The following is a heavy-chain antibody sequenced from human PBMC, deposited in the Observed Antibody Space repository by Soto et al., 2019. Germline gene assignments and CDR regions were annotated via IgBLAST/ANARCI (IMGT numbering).Heavy chain of an antibody. V-gene: IGHV1-2*04. D-gene: IGHD4-17*01. J-gene: IGHJ4*02. Sequence: GASVKVSCKASGYTFTGYYMHWVRQAPGQGLEWMGWINPNSGGTNYAQKFQGWVTMTRDTSISTAYMELSRLRSDDTAVYYCARGAPYGRYYFDYWGQGTLVTVSS. CDR3: ARGAPYGRYYFDY. CDR1: GYTFTGYY. CDR2: INPNSGGT.